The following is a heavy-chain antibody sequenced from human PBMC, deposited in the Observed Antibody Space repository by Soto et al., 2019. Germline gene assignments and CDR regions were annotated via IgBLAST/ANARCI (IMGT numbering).Heavy chain of an antibody. CDR1: GGSFSGYY. CDR2: INHSGST. Sequence: PSETLSLTCAVYGGSFSGYYWSWIRQPPGKGLEWIGEINHSGSTNYNPSLKSRVTISVDTSKTQFSLKLSSVTAADTAVYYCARGHPATTPFGYWGQGTLVTVSS. D-gene: IGHD1-1*01. V-gene: IGHV4-34*01. J-gene: IGHJ4*02. CDR3: ARGHPATTPFGY.